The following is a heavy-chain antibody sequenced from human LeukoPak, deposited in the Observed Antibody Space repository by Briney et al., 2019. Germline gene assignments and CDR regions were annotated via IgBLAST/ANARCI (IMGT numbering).Heavy chain of an antibody. CDR2: VFHGGST. D-gene: IGHD3-10*01. J-gene: IGHJ4*02. Sequence: SSETLSLTCAVACGSISSNNWWSCVRQPPGKGLEWIGEVFHGGSTNFNPSLKSRATISVDRSKNQFSLRLSSVTAADTAVYFCARGEDHGSGTVQFDYWGQGTLVTVSS. CDR1: CGSISSNNW. CDR3: ARGEDHGSGTVQFDY. V-gene: IGHV4-4*02.